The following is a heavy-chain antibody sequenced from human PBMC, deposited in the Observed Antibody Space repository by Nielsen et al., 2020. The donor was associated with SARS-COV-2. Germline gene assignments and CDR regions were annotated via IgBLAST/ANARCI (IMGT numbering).Heavy chain of an antibody. V-gene: IGHV1-46*01. CDR2: INPSGGST. Sequence: ASVKVSCKASGYTFTSYYMHWVRQAPGQGLEWMGIINPSGGSTSYAQKFQGRVTMTRDTSTSTVYMELSSLRSEDTAVYYCAREGQWRYYDSSGYYWFDPWGQGTLVTVSS. CDR3: AREGQWRYYDSSGYYWFDP. J-gene: IGHJ5*02. D-gene: IGHD3-22*01. CDR1: GYTFTSYY.